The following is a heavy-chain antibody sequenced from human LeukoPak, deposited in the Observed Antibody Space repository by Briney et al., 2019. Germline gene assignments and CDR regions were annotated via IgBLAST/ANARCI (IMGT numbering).Heavy chain of an antibody. CDR1: GRSISSGDYY. D-gene: IGHD3-10*01. Sequence: SQTLSLTCTVSGRSISSGDYYWSWIRQPPGKGLEWIGYIYYSGSTYYNPSLKSRVTISVDTSKNQFSLKLSSVTAADTAVYYCARSYYYGSGSYNYYYYYGMDVWGQGTTVTVSS. V-gene: IGHV4-30-4*01. CDR3: ARSYYYGSGSYNYYYYYGMDV. CDR2: IYYSGST. J-gene: IGHJ6*02.